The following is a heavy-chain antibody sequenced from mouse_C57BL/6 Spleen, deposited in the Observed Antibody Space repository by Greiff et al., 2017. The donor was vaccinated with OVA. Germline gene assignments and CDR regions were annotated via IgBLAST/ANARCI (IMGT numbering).Heavy chain of an antibody. CDR3: ASDRGYDGDAMDY. Sequence: DVKLVESGGGLVKPGGSLKLSCAASGFTFSSYAMSWVRQTPEKRLEWVATISDGGSYTYSPDNVKGRFTISSDNAKNNLYLQMSHLKSKDTAMYYCASDRGYDGDAMDYWGQGTSVTVSS. CDR2: ISDGGSYT. CDR1: GFTFSSYA. J-gene: IGHJ4*01. D-gene: IGHD2-2*01. V-gene: IGHV5-4*03.